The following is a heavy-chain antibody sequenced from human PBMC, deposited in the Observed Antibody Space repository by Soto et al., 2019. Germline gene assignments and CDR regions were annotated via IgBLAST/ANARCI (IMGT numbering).Heavy chain of an antibody. Sequence: GGSLRLSCAASGFTFSSYAMHWVRQAPGKGLEWVAVISFDGSNKYYADSVKGRFTISRDNSKKTLYLQMNSLRAEDTAVYYCSRDGLAARNFDYWGQGNLVTVSS. V-gene: IGHV3-30-3*01. CDR3: SRDGLAARNFDY. D-gene: IGHD6-6*01. CDR2: ISFDGSNK. CDR1: GFTFSSYA. J-gene: IGHJ4*02.